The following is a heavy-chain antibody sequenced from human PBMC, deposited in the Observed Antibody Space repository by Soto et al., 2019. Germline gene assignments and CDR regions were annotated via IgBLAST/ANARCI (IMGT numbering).Heavy chain of an antibody. CDR1: GGSISSYY. CDR2: IYYSGST. V-gene: IGHV4-59*01. J-gene: IGHJ4*02. Sequence: PSETLSLTCTVSGGSISSYYWSWIRQPPGKGLEWIGYIYYSGSTNYNPSLKSRVTISVDTSKNQFSLKLSSVTAADTAVYYCARASGTKYYDILTGYYVDYWGQGTLVTVSS. CDR3: ARASGTKYYDILTGYYVDY. D-gene: IGHD3-9*01.